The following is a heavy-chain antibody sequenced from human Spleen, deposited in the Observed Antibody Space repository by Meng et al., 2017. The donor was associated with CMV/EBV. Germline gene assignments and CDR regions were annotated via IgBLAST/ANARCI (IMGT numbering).Heavy chain of an antibody. J-gene: IGHJ4*02. Sequence: LSCTVSGDSIGTYYWSWIRQFPGKGLEWIGYISLSGSTKYNPSLKSRVTMSVGTSKNQLSLKLSSVTAADTAVYYCARSWGSSPSYLDYWGQGTLVTVSS. CDR1: GDSIGTYY. CDR2: ISLSGST. CDR3: ARSWGSSPSYLDY. D-gene: IGHD7-27*01. V-gene: IGHV4-59*01.